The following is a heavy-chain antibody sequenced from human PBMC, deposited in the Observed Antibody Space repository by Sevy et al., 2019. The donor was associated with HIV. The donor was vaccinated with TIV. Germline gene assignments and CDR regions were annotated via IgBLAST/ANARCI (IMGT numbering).Heavy chain of an antibody. D-gene: IGHD2-2*01. CDR2: IYDSGRT. J-gene: IGHJ5*02. Sequence: SETLSLTCTVSGGSISYYYWTWIRQPPGKGLEWIGYIYDSGRTNYNPSLKSRVTISVDTSKNQFSLKLSSVTAADTAVYYCAREGFTSCSFGWFDPWGQGTLVTVSS. CDR1: GGSISYYY. V-gene: IGHV4-59*13. CDR3: AREGFTSCSFGWFDP.